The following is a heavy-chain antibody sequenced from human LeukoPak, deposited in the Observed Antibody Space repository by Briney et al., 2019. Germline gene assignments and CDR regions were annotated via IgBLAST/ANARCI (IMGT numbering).Heavy chain of an antibody. CDR3: ASGTTRLDYFDY. J-gene: IGHJ4*02. V-gene: IGHV3-11*04. CDR1: GFTFSDYY. CDR2: ITDSGSTT. Sequence: GGSLRLSCVASGFTFSDYYMSWIRQAPGKGLEWVSAITDSGSTTYYADSVKGRFTISRDNAKNSLYLQLNSLRAEDTAVYYCASGTTRLDYFDYWGQGALVTVSS. D-gene: IGHD1-1*01.